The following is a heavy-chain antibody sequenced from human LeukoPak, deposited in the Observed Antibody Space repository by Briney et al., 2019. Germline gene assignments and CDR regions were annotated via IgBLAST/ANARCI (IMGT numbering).Heavy chain of an antibody. CDR1: GYNFFTYW. CDR2: IYPDDSQT. V-gene: IGHV5-51*01. D-gene: IGHD3-10*01. CDR3: ARRFSEF. Sequence: GESLKISCKASGYNFFTYWIGWVRQIPGKGLEWMAIIYPDDSQTRYSPSFEGQVTISADKSINTAYLRWSSLKASDTAIYYCARRFSEFWGQGTLVTVSS. J-gene: IGHJ4*02.